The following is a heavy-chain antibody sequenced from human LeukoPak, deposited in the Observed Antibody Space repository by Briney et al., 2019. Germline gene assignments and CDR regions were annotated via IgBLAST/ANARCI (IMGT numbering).Heavy chain of an antibody. CDR2: VKQDGSER. Sequence: VGSLRLSCVASGFTFSGFCMSWVRQAPGKGLEWVGNVKQDGSERNYVDSVKGRFTISRDSAKKSLYLQMNSLRAEDTAVYYCARDWGAYYHFFDYWGQGTLVTVSS. J-gene: IGHJ4*02. D-gene: IGHD3-22*01. V-gene: IGHV3-7*01. CDR3: ARDWGAYYHFFDY. CDR1: GFTFSGFC.